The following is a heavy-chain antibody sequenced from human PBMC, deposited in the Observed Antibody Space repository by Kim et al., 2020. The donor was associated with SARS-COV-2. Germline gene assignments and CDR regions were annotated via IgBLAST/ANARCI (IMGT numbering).Heavy chain of an antibody. D-gene: IGHD6-19*01. V-gene: IGHV3-21*01. Sequence: SVKGRFTIARDNAKNSLYRQMNSLRAEDTDVYYCARDVEKWLAQPNAFDIWGQGTMVTVSS. J-gene: IGHJ3*02. CDR3: ARDVEKWLAQPNAFDI.